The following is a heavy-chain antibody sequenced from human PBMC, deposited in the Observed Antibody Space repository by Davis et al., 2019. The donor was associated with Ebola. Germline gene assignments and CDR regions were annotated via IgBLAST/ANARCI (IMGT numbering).Heavy chain of an antibody. CDR3: TTGRGDCLDY. V-gene: IGHV3-15*01. CDR2: FKSKPDGGTT. CDR1: GFTFSDYY. D-gene: IGHD2-21*01. Sequence: GESLKISCAASGFTFSDYYMSWVRQAPGKGLEWVGRFKSKPDGGTTDYAAPVKGRFTISRDDSKNTLYLQMNSLKTEDTAVYYCTTGRGDCLDYWGQGTLVTVSS. J-gene: IGHJ4*02.